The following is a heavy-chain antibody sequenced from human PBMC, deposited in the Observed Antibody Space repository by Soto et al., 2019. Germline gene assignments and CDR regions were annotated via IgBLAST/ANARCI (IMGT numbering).Heavy chain of an antibody. Sequence: GGSLRLSWAASGFTFSSYEMNWVRQAPGKGLEWVSYISSSGSTIYYADSVKGRFTISRDNAKNSLYLQMNSLRAEDTAVYYCARVVVAAADAFDIWGQGTMVTVSS. CDR3: ARVVVAAADAFDI. CDR2: ISSSGSTI. J-gene: IGHJ3*02. V-gene: IGHV3-48*03. D-gene: IGHD2-15*01. CDR1: GFTFSSYE.